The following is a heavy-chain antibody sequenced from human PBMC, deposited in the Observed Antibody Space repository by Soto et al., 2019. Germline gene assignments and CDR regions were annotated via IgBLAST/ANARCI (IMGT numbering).Heavy chain of an antibody. CDR1: GYTFTSYG. J-gene: IGHJ6*02. V-gene: IGHV1-18*01. CDR2: ISAYNGNT. D-gene: IGHD6-19*01. CDR3: AREPPGWRTWYYYYYGMDV. Sequence: QVPLVQSGAEVKKPGASVKVSCKASGYTFTSYGISWVRQAPGQGLEWMGWISAYNGNTNYAQKLQGRVTMTTDTSTSTAYMELRSLRSDDTAVYYCAREPPGWRTWYYYYYGMDVWGQGTTVTVSS.